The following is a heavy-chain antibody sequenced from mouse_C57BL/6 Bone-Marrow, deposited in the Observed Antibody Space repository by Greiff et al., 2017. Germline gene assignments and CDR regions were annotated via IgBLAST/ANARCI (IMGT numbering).Heavy chain of an antibody. J-gene: IGHJ4*01. D-gene: IGHD1-1*01. CDR1: GYTFTSYW. CDR2: IDPSDSYT. CDR3: ARDYGSSSYAMDY. Sequence: VQLQQSGAELVMPGASVKLSCKASGYTFTSYWMHWVKQRPGQGLEWIGEIDPSDSYTNYNQKFKGKSTLTVDKSSSTAYMQLSSLTSEDSAVYYCARDYGSSSYAMDYWGQGTSVTVSS. V-gene: IGHV1-69*01.